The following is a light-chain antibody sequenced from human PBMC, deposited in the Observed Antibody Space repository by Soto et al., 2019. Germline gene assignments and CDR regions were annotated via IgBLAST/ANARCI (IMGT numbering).Light chain of an antibody. V-gene: IGKV3-15*01. CDR2: GAS. CDR1: QTISND. Sequence: EVVMTQSPATVSVSPGEGVTLSCRASQTISNDLAWYQQKPRQAPRLLIYGASTRATGVPARFSGGGSGTEFTLTISSRQSEDVAFYYCQQNNKWPPVTFGGGTKVEIK. J-gene: IGKJ4*01. CDR3: QQNNKWPPVT.